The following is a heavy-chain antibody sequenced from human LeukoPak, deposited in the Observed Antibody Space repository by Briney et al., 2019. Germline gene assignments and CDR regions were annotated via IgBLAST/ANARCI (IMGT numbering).Heavy chain of an antibody. Sequence: GASVKLSCKASGYTFTGYYMHWVRQAPGQGLEWMGWINPNSGGTNYAQKFQGRVTMTRDTSISTHYMELSRLRSDDTAVYYCARDPPYSPYYFDYWRQGTLVSVSS. V-gene: IGHV1-2*02. J-gene: IGHJ4*02. D-gene: IGHD1-26*01. CDR1: GYTFTGYY. CDR2: INPNSGGT. CDR3: ARDPPYSPYYFDY.